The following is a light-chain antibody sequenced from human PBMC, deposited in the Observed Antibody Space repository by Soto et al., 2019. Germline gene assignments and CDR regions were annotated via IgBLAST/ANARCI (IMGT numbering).Light chain of an antibody. J-gene: IGKJ4*01. V-gene: IGKV3-20*01. CDR3: QQYATSPLT. Sequence: EIVLPQSPGTLSLSPGKRATLSCRASQSVSRNYLAWYQQKPSQAPRLLIFGASSRATGIPDRFSGSGSGTDFTLTISRLEPEDFAVYYCQQYATSPLTFGGGTKVDIK. CDR2: GAS. CDR1: QSVSRNY.